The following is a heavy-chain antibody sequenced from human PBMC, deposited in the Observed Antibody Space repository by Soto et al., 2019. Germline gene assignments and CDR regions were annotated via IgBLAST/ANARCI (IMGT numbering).Heavy chain of an antibody. CDR1: GFTVSSNY. CDR2: IYSGGST. D-gene: IGHD3-10*01. CDR3: ASSYGSGSYYWYYFDY. V-gene: IGHV3-66*01. Sequence: PGGSLRLSCAASGFTVSSNYMSWVRQAPGKGLEWVSVIYSGGSTCYADSVKGRFTISRDNSKNTLYLQMNSLRAEDTAVYYCASSYGSGSYYWYYFDYWGQGTLVTVSS. J-gene: IGHJ4*02.